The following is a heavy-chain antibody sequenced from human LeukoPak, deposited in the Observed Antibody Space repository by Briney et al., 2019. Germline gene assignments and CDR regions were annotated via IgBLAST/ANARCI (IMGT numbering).Heavy chain of an antibody. J-gene: IGHJ4*02. CDR1: GFSLSRYW. CDR2: INSDGSST. Sequence: PGGSLRLSCTASGFSLSRYWMHWVRQAPGKGLVWVSRINSDGSSTNYADSVKGRFTISRDSAKNTLFLEMNSLRAEDTAVYYCATGDGDSRYYFDSWGQGTQVTVSS. CDR3: ATGDGDSRYYFDS. D-gene: IGHD4-17*01. V-gene: IGHV3-74*01.